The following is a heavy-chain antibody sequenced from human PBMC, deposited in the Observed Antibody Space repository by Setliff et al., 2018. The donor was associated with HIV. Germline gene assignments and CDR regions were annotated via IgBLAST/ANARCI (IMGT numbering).Heavy chain of an antibody. CDR2: ISGGGRTI. Sequence: TGGSLRLSCAASGFMFSSYEMNWVRQAPGKGLEWVSYISGGGRTIYHADSVKGRFTISRDNTKSSLYLQMNSLRAEDTAVYYCARSVIGYYYYGMDVWGQGTLVTVSS. J-gene: IGHJ6*02. V-gene: IGHV3-48*03. CDR3: ARSVIGYYYYGMDV. D-gene: IGHD3-10*01. CDR1: GFMFSSYE.